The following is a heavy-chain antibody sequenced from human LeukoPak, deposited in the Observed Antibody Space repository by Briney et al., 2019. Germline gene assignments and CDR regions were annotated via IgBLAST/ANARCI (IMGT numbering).Heavy chain of an antibody. V-gene: IGHV3-30*04. CDR1: GFTFSNYA. J-gene: IGHJ3*02. CDR3: ARVSILIVPYYAFDI. Sequence: GGSLRLSCAASGFTFSNYAMHWVRQAPGKGLEWVALMSYDGTKKYYAASVKGRFTISRDNSKNTLFLQMNSLRAEDTAVYYCARVSILIVPYYAFDIWGQGTMVTVSS. D-gene: IGHD2/OR15-2a*01. CDR2: MSYDGTKK.